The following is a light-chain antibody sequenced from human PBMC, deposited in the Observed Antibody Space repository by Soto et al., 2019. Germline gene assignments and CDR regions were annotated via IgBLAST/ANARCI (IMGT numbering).Light chain of an antibody. Sequence: DIQMTQSPSTLSASVGDRVTITCRASQSLSSWLAWYQQKPGKAPKLLIYKASSLESGVPSRFSGSGSGTEFTLTLSSLQPDDFATYYCQQYNSYSRYTFGQGTKLEIK. CDR2: KAS. J-gene: IGKJ2*01. V-gene: IGKV1-5*03. CDR1: QSLSSW. CDR3: QQYNSYSRYT.